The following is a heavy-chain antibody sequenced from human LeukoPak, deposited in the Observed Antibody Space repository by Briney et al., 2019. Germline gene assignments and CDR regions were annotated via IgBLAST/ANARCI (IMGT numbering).Heavy chain of an antibody. CDR1: GYTFTSYG. CDR3: ARHADSSSWFLSASYYFDY. Sequence: ASVKVSCKASGYTFTSYGISWVRQAPGQGLEWMGWISAYNGNTNYAQKLQGRVTMTTDTSTSTAYMELRSPRSDDTAVYYCARHADSSSWFLSASYYFDYWGQGTLVTVSS. J-gene: IGHJ4*02. CDR2: ISAYNGNT. V-gene: IGHV1-18*01. D-gene: IGHD6-13*01.